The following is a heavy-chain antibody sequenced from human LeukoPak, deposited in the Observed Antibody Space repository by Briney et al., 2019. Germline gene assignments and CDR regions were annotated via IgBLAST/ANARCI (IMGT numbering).Heavy chain of an antibody. Sequence: SGGSLRLSCAASGFIFSKYWMHWVRQVPGKGLVWVSRIKSDGSSTTYADSVKGRFTISRDNAKNTLYLHINSLRAEDTAIYYCARGDGVLGDVEDYWGRGTLVTVSS. CDR3: ARGDGVLGDVEDY. CDR1: GFIFSKYW. V-gene: IGHV3-74*01. CDR2: IKSDGSST. J-gene: IGHJ4*02. D-gene: IGHD1-26*01.